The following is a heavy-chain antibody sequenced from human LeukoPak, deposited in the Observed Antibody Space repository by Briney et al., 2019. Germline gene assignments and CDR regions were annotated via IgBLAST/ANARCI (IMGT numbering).Heavy chain of an antibody. CDR3: ARDPAY. V-gene: IGHV4-39*07. CDR1: GGAISSSSYG. CDR2: LYYSGST. J-gene: IGHJ4*02. Sequence: SETLSLTCTVAGGAISSSSYGWDWIRQPPGKGLEWIGSLYYSGSTYYNPSLKSRVTISVDTSKNQFSLKLSSVTAADTAVYYCARDPAYWGRGTLVTVSS.